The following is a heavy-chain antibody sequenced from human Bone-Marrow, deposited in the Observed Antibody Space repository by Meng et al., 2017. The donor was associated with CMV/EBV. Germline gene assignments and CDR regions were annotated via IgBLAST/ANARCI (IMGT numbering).Heavy chain of an antibody. CDR2: ISSSGSTI. J-gene: IGHJ4*02. D-gene: IGHD2-2*02. CDR3: ARTLGYCSSTSCYNFDY. V-gene: IGHV3-11*01. Sequence: LSLTCAASGFTFSDYYMSWIRQAPGKGLEWVSYISSSGSTIYYADSVKGRFTISRDNAKNSLYLQMNSLRAEDTAVYYCARTLGYCSSTSCYNFDYWGQGTRVTVSS. CDR1: GFTFSDYY.